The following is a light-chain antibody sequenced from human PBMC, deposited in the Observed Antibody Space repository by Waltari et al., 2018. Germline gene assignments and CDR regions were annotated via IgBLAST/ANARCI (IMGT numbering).Light chain of an antibody. V-gene: IGKV1-17*01. CDR2: AAS. CDR1: QGISTY. J-gene: IGKJ3*01. Sequence: DIQMTQSPSSLSASAGDGVTITCRASQGISTYLNWYQQKPGKAPKRLIYAASSLESGVPSRFSGSGSGTDFTLTISSLQPEDFATYYCLQYNSNPFTFGPGTKLDIK. CDR3: LQYNSNPFT.